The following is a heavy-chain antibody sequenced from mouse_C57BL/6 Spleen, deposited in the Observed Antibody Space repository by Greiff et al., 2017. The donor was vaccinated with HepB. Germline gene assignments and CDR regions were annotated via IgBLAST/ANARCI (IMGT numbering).Heavy chain of an antibody. Sequence: DVKLQESGGGLVQPGGSLSLSCAASGFTFTDYYMSWVRQPPGKALEWLGFIRNKANGYTTEYSASVKGRFTISRDNSQIILYLQMNALRAYDSATDYCARSVVALDYWGQGTTRTVSS. D-gene: IGHD1-1*01. CDR3: ARSVVALDY. J-gene: IGHJ2*01. CDR1: GFTFTDYY. V-gene: IGHV7-3*01. CDR2: IRNKANGYTT.